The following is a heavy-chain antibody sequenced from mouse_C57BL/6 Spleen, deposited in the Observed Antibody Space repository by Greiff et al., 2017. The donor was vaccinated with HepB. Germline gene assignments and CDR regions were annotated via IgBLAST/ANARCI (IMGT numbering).Heavy chain of an antibody. CDR2: ISDGGSYT. Sequence: EVMLVESGGGLVKPGGSLKLSCAASGFTFSSYAMSWVRQTPEKRLEWVATISDGGSYTYYPDNVKGRFTISRDNAKNNLYLQMSHLKSEDTAMYYCARDHEGWLPRNYAMDYWGQGTSVTVSS. V-gene: IGHV5-4*01. D-gene: IGHD2-3*01. J-gene: IGHJ4*01. CDR1: GFTFSSYA. CDR3: ARDHEGWLPRNYAMDY.